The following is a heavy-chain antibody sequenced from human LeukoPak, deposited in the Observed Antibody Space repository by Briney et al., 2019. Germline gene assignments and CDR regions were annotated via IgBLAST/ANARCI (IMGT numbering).Heavy chain of an antibody. CDR1: GGSFSGYY. CDR3: ARGRSSTSRKGYMGRWFDP. V-gene: IGHV4-34*01. D-gene: IGHD2-2*01. CDR2: INHSGST. Sequence: SETLSLTCAVYGGSFSGYYWSWIRQPPGKGLEWIGGINHSGSTNYNPSLKSRVTISVDTSKNQFSLKLSSVTAADTAVYYCARGRSSTSRKGYMGRWFDPWGQGTLVTVSS. J-gene: IGHJ5*02.